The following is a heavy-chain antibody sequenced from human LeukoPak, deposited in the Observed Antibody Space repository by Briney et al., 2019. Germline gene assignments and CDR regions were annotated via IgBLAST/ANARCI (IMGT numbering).Heavy chain of an antibody. D-gene: IGHD3-22*01. J-gene: IGHJ4*02. V-gene: IGHV1-18*01. CDR3: ARDYYDSSGYRQNYFDY. CDR1: GCTFTSYG. CDR2: IGAYNVNT. Sequence: ASVKVSCKASGCTFTSYGISWVRQAPGQGLEWMGWIGAYNVNTNYAQKLQGRVTMTTDTSTSTAYMELRGLRSDDTAVYYCARDYYDSSGYRQNYFDYWAREPWSPSPQ.